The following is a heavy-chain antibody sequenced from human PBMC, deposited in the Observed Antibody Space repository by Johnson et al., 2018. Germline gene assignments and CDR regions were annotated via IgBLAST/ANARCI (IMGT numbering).Heavy chain of an antibody. Sequence: QVQLVQSGAEVKKPGSSVKVSCKASGGTFSSYTISWVRQAHGQGLEWMGRLIPILGIANYAQKFQGRVTITADNSTSTAYMELSSLRSEDTAVYYRARTLGRKEYSSPRPGRSEAFDIWGQGTMVTVSS. CDR3: ARTLGRKEYSSPRPGRSEAFDI. CDR1: GGTFSSYT. CDR2: LIPILGIA. V-gene: IGHV1-69*02. D-gene: IGHD6-6*01. J-gene: IGHJ3*02.